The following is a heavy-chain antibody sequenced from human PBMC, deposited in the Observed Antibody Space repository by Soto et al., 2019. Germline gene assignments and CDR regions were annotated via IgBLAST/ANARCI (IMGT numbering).Heavy chain of an antibody. Sequence: SLRLSCAASVFTFSSYAMHWVRQAPGKGLEWVAVISYDGSNKYYADSVKGRFTISRDNSKNTLYLQMNSLRAEDTAVYYCARPAAFRRDIDYWGQGTLVTVS. D-gene: IGHD3-3*02. CDR2: ISYDGSNK. CDR3: ARPAAFRRDIDY. V-gene: IGHV3-30-3*01. CDR1: VFTFSSYA. J-gene: IGHJ4*02.